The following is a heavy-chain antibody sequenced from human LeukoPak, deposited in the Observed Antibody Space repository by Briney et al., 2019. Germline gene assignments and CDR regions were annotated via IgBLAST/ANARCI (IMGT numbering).Heavy chain of an antibody. V-gene: IGHV4-38-2*01. CDR1: GYSISSGYY. CDR3: ARADFWNWFDP. J-gene: IGHJ5*02. CDR2: IYHSGST. Sequence: SSETLSLTCAVSGYSISSGYYWGWIRQPPGKGLEWIGSIYHSGSTYYNPSLKSRVTISVDTSKNQFSPKLSSVTAADTAVYYCARADFWNWFDPWGQGTLVTVSS. D-gene: IGHD3-3*01.